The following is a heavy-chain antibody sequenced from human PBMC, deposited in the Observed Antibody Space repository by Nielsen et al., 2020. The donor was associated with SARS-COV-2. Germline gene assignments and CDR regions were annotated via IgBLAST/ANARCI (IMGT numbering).Heavy chain of an antibody. Sequence: GGSLRLSCAASGFTFSDYYMSWIHQAPGKGLEWVSYISSSGSYTNYADSVKGRFTISRDNAKNSLYLQMNSLRAEDTAVYYCARDRWEWLLSYYYYGMDVWGQGTTVTVSS. CDR1: GFTFSDYY. V-gene: IGHV3-11*05. CDR2: ISSSGSYT. J-gene: IGHJ6*02. D-gene: IGHD3-3*01. CDR3: ARDRWEWLLSYYYYGMDV.